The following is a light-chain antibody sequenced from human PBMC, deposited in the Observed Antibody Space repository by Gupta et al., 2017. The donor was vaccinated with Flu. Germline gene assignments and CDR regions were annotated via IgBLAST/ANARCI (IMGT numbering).Light chain of an antibody. CDR1: QGIERD. J-gene: IGKJ2*01. CDR2: AAS. CDR3: QQSYSSPYT. Sequence: ADRFSIKCRESQGIERDLKWYQLKPGKAPKLLIHAASSRESGVPVRFIGSGSGTDFTLTISRLQPEDFANYYCQQSYSSPYTFGQGTKLEI. V-gene: IGKV1-39*01.